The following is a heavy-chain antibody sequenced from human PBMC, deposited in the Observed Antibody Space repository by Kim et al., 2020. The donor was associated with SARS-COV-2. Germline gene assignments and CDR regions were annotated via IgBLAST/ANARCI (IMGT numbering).Heavy chain of an antibody. J-gene: IGHJ5*02. V-gene: IGHV1-3*01. Sequence: YSRKFQGRVTITRATSGSTAYMELSSLRSEDTAVYYCARDGRIAARPFDPWGQGTLVTVSS. D-gene: IGHD6-6*01. CDR3: ARDGRIAARPFDP.